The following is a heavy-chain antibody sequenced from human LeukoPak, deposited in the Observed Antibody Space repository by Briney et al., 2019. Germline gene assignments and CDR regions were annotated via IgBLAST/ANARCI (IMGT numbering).Heavy chain of an antibody. CDR2: IYTSGNT. CDR3: ASAIALHAVAGIAFDI. D-gene: IGHD6-19*01. Sequence: KPSETLSLTCTVSGGSISSYYWSWIRQPAGKGLEWIGRIYTSGNTNYNPSLKSRVTMSVDTSKNQFSLKLSSVTAADTAVYYCASAIALHAVAGIAFDIWGQGTMVTVSS. CDR1: GGSISSYY. J-gene: IGHJ3*02. V-gene: IGHV4-4*07.